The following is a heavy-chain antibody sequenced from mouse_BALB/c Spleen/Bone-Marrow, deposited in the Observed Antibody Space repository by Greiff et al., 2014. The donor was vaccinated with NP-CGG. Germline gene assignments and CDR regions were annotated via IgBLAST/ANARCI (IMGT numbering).Heavy chain of an antibody. Sequence: DVKLVESGGGLVQPGGSLKISCAASGFDFSRYWMNWVRQAPGKGLEWIGEINPDSSMINYTPSLKDKFIISRDNAKNTLFLQMSKVKSEDTALYYCARPETGSWFAYWGQGTLVTVSA. CDR1: GFDFSRYW. CDR3: ARPETGSWFAY. D-gene: IGHD4-1*01. V-gene: IGHV4-1*02. CDR2: INPDSSMI. J-gene: IGHJ3*01.